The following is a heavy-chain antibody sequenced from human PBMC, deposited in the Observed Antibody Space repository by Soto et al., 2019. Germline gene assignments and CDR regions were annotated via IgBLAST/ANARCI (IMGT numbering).Heavy chain of an antibody. D-gene: IGHD6-6*01. Sequence: ASVKVSCKASGYTFTGYYMHWVRQAPEQGLEWMGWINPNSGGTNYAQKFQGWVTMTRDTSISTAYMELSRLRSDDTAVYYCARGPPFEYSSSYNWFDPWGQGTLVTVSS. J-gene: IGHJ5*02. CDR1: GYTFTGYY. CDR2: INPNSGGT. V-gene: IGHV1-2*04. CDR3: ARGPPFEYSSSYNWFDP.